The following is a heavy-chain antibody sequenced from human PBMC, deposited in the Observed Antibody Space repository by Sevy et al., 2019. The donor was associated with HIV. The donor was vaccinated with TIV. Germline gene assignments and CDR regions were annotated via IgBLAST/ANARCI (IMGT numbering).Heavy chain of an antibody. CDR3: VRDKEVGASILDA. V-gene: IGHV3-7*03. Sequence: GGSLRLSCVASGFNFRNFWMSWVRQAPGKGLECVADIKQDGSEAYYVDSVKGRFTISRDKAKNSLYLQMNSLRDEDKAMYFCVRDKEVGASILDAWGQGTPVTVSS. D-gene: IGHD1-26*01. J-gene: IGHJ5*02. CDR2: IKQDGSEA. CDR1: GFNFRNFW.